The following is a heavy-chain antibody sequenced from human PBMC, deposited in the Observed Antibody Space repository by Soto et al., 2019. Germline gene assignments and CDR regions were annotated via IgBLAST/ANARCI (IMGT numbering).Heavy chain of an antibody. CDR3: AKVESAVVSGAFDI. D-gene: IGHD6-19*01. CDR2: ISWNSGSI. V-gene: IGHV3-9*01. Sequence: GGSLRLSCAASGFTFDDYAMHWVRQAPGKGLEWVSGISWNSGSIGYADSVKGRFTISRDNAKNSLYLQMNSLRAEDTALYYCAKVESAVVSGAFDIWGQGTMVTVSS. J-gene: IGHJ3*02. CDR1: GFTFDDYA.